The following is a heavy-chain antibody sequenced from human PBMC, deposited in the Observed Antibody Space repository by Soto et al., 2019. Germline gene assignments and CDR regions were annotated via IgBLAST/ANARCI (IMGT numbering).Heavy chain of an antibody. Sequence: QVQLVQSGADLKKPGASVNISCTASGFTFSDNLLNWVRQLPGQGLEWMGWLNPDTGNTSYSETCQGRVTISRLPSASIAYSEMSGLETADTALYFCARDIPSVCPRANDAFGVWGQGTMIAVAS. D-gene: IGHD2-2*02. J-gene: IGHJ3*01. CDR1: GFTFSDNL. CDR3: ARDIPSVCPRANDAFGV. V-gene: IGHV1-3*01. CDR2: LNPDTGNT.